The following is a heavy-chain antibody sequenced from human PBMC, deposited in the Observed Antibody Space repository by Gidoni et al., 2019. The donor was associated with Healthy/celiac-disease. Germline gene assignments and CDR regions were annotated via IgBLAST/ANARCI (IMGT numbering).Heavy chain of an antibody. J-gene: IGHJ6*02. CDR3: ARPGTAGLDYYYYGMDV. CDR1: GFTFSSYG. CDR2: IWYDGSNK. D-gene: IGHD1-1*01. Sequence: QVQLVESGGGVVQPGRSLRLSCAASGFTFSSYGMHWVRQAPGKGLVWVAVIWYDGSNKYYADSVKGRFTISRDNSKNTLYLQMNSLRAEDTAVYYCARPGTAGLDYYYYGMDVWGQGTTVTVSS. V-gene: IGHV3-33*01.